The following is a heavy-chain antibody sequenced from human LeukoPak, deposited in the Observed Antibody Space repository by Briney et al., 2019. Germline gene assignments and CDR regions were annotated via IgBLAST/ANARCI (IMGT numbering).Heavy chain of an antibody. CDR3: ARTPTYYDILTGYYPGYYFDY. D-gene: IGHD3-9*01. Sequence: ASVKVSCKASGYTFTSYGISWVRQAPGQGLEWMGWISTYNGNTNYAQKLQDRVTMTTDTSTSTAYMELRSLRSDDTAVYYCARTPTYYDILTGYYPGYYFDYWGQGTLVTVSS. CDR1: GYTFTSYG. J-gene: IGHJ4*02. V-gene: IGHV1-18*01. CDR2: ISTYNGNT.